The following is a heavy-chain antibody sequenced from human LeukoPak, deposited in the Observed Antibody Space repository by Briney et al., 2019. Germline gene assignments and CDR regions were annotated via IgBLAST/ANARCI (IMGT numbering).Heavy chain of an antibody. CDR3: ASEGFVCSGGSCYSRHYGMDV. V-gene: IGHV4-34*01. CDR2: INHSGST. CDR1: AGSFSGYY. Sequence: SETLSLTCAVYAGSFSGYYWSWIRQPPGKGLEWIGEINHSGSTNYNPSLKSRDTISVDTSKNQFSLKLSSVTAADTAVYYCASEGFVCSGGSCYSRHYGMDVWGQGTTVTVSS. D-gene: IGHD2-15*01. J-gene: IGHJ6*02.